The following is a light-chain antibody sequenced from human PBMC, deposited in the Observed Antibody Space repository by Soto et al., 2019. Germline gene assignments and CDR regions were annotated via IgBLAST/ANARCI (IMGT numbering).Light chain of an antibody. V-gene: IGLV4-69*01. CDR3: QTWGTGIRV. Sequence: QPVLTQSPSASASLGASVKFTCTLSSGHSSYAIAWHQQHPEKGPRYLMKVNSDGSHSKGDGIPDRFSGSSSGAERYLTISSLQSEDEADYYCQTWGTGIRVFGGGTKVTVL. J-gene: IGLJ2*01. CDR2: VNSDGSH. CDR1: SGHSSYA.